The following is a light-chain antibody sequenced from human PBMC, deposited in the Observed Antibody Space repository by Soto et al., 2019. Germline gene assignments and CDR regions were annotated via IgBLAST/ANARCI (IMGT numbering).Light chain of an antibody. V-gene: IGLV2-14*01. CDR1: SSDVGAYNY. Sequence: QSVLTQPASVSGAPGQSITISCTGTSSDVGAYNYVSWYQQHPGKAPKLMIYEVSNRPSGVSNRFSGSKSGNTASLTISGLQAEDEADYYCSSYTSSRTGFGTGPQVTVL. CDR3: SSYTSSRTG. J-gene: IGLJ1*01. CDR2: EVS.